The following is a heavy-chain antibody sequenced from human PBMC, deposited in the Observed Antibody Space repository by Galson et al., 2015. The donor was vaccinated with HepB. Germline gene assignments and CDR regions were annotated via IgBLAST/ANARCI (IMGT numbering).Heavy chain of an antibody. D-gene: IGHD3-22*01. CDR2: IYWDDDK. V-gene: IGHV2-5*02. CDR3: AHRQDTYYYDSSGYYSWFDP. J-gene: IGHJ5*02. Sequence: PALVKPTQTLTLTCTFSGTSLSTSGEGVNWIRQPPGKAPEWLALIYWDDDKRYSPSLKSRLTITKDTSKNQVVLTMTNMDPVDTATYYCAHRQDTYYYDSSGYYSWFDPWGQGTLVTVSS. CDR1: GTSLSTSGEG.